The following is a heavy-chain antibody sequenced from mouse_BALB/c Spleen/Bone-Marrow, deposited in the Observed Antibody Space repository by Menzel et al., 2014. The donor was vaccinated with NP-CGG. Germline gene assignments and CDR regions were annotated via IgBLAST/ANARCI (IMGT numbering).Heavy chain of an antibody. J-gene: IGHJ2*01. V-gene: IGHV1-9*01. CDR2: ILPGSDNT. Sequence: VQLQQSGGELMKPGASVKISCKATGYTFSNYWIQWVKQRPGYGPEWIGEILPGSDNTKYNEKFKGKATFTADTSSNTDYMKLSSLTSEDSAVYNCARGDPFDFWGQGTPLTVSS. CDR1: GYTFSNYW. CDR3: ARGDPFDF.